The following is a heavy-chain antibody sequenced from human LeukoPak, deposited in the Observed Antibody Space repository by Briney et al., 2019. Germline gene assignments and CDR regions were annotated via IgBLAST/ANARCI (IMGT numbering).Heavy chain of an antibody. CDR3: ARADDYSNPYFDY. J-gene: IGHJ4*02. V-gene: IGHV1-8*03. CDR2: MNPNSGNS. D-gene: IGHD4-11*01. CDR1: GYTFTRND. Sequence: ASVKVSCKTSGYTFTRNDINWVRQATGQGLEWMGWMNPNSGNSGYAQKFQGRVTITRDTSISTAYMELSRLRSDDTAVYYCARADDYSNPYFDYWGQGTLVTVSS.